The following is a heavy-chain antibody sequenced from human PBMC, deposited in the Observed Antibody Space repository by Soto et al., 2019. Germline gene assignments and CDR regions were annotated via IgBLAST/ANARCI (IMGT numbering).Heavy chain of an antibody. D-gene: IGHD3-22*01. Sequence: ASVKVSCKTSGYTFTVYYVHWVRQAPGRGLQWMGWINPHSGDTNYLPELQGRVTITADTSSATAYLELSALTAEDTAVYYCARDRPYYYYSSSFPDIWGQGTMVTVSS. CDR2: INPHSGDT. J-gene: IGHJ3*02. CDR3: ARDRPYYYYSSSFPDI. CDR1: GYTFTVYY. V-gene: IGHV1-2*02.